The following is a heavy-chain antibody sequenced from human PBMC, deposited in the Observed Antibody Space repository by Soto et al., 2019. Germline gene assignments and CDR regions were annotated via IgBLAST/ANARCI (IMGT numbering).Heavy chain of an antibody. V-gene: IGHV4-30-2*01. D-gene: IGHD2-21*02. J-gene: IGHJ4*02. Sequence: SETLSLTCAVSGGSISSGGYSWSWIRQPPGKGLEWIGYIYHSGSTYYNPSLMSRVTMSVDRSKNQLSLKLSSVTAADTAVYYCARGLYGGDSAFDYWGQGTLVTVSS. CDR1: GGSISSGGYS. CDR3: ARGLYGGDSAFDY. CDR2: IYHSGST.